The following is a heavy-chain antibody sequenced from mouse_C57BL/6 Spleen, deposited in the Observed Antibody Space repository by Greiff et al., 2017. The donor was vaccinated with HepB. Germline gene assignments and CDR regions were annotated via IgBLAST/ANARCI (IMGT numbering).Heavy chain of an antibody. CDR2: INPNNGGT. J-gene: IGHJ3*01. CDR1: GYTFTDYY. CDR3: ARSGYDSFAY. Sequence: VQLQQSGPELVKPGASVKISCKASGYTFTDYYMNWVKQSHGKSLEWIGDINPNNGGTSYNQKFKGKATLTVDKSSSTAYMELRSLTSEDSAVYYCARSGYDSFAYWGQGTLVTVSA. V-gene: IGHV1-26*01. D-gene: IGHD2-10*02.